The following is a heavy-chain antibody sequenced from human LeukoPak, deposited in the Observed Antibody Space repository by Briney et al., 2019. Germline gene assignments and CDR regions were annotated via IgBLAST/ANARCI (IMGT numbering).Heavy chain of an antibody. D-gene: IGHD2-15*01. V-gene: IGHV2-5*01. Sequence: SGPTLVKPTQTLTLTCTFSGFSLSTSGVGVAWFRQSPGQAPVWHAVTYWNDDQRYSPSLKSRLTITKDTSNNQVVLTMTNMDPADTATYHCAHNGLYHWGHGTLVTVSS. CDR1: GFSLSTSGVG. CDR2: TYWNDDQ. CDR3: AHNGLYH. J-gene: IGHJ5*02.